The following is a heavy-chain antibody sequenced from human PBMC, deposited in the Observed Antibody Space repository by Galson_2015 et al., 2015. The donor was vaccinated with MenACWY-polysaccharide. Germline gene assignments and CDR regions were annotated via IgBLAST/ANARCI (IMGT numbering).Heavy chain of an antibody. V-gene: IGHV3-23*01. CDR1: GFTFSSYV. CDR2: IGGSGSNT. J-gene: IGHJ4*02. CDR3: ARVRYSTGKYQFDY. D-gene: IGHD2-2*01. Sequence: SLRLSCAVSGFTFSSYVMSWVRQAPGRGLEWVSTIGGSGSNTHYADSVKGRFTISRDNSKNTLSLQMDSLRAEDTAVYYCARVRYSTGKYQFDYWGQGTLVAVSS.